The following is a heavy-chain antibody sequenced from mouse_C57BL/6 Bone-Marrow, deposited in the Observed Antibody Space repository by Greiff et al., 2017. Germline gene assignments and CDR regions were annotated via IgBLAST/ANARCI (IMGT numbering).Heavy chain of an antibody. J-gene: IGHJ1*03. V-gene: IGHV1-7*01. D-gene: IGHD2-3*01. CDR2: INPSSGYT. Sequence: VQLVESGAELAKPGASVKLSCKASGYTFTRYWMHWVKQRPGQGLEWIGYINPSSGYTKYNQKFKDKATLTADKSSSTAYMQLSSLTYEDSAVYYCARRWVLPYWYFDVWGTGTTVTVSS. CDR3: ARRWVLPYWYFDV. CDR1: GYTFTRYW.